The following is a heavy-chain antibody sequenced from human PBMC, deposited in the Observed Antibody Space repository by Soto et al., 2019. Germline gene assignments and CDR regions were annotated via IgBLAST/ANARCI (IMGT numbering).Heavy chain of an antibody. CDR3: AKDLGNLVFWGTFDI. J-gene: IGHJ3*02. CDR2: ISGSGGTS. Sequence: EVQLLESGGGLVQPGGSLRVSCAATGFTFSSYAMSWVRRSPGKGLEWVSTISGSGGTSYYADSVKGRFTVSRDNSKNTLFLQMNSLRAEDTAVYYCAKDLGNLVFWGTFDIWGQGTMVTVSS. CDR1: GFTFSSYA. V-gene: IGHV3-23*01. D-gene: IGHD3-16*01.